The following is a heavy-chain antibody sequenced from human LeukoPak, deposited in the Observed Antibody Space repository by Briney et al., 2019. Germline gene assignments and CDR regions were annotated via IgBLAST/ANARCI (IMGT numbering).Heavy chain of an antibody. J-gene: IGHJ6*03. CDR3: AKDSDYYYIDV. D-gene: IGHD6-25*01. Sequence: SGGSLRLSCAASGFTFRSYGMHWVRQAPGKGLEWVTFIGYDGSNKYYTDSVKGRFTISRDNSKNTLYLQMNSLRTEDTAVYYCAKDSDYYYIDVWGKGTTVTVSS. V-gene: IGHV3-30*02. CDR2: IGYDGSNK. CDR1: GFTFRSYG.